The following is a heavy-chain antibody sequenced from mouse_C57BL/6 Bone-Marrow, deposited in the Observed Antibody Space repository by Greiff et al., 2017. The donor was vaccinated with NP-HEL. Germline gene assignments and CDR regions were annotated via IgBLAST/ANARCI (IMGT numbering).Heavy chain of an antibody. J-gene: IGHJ4*01. V-gene: IGHV5-9-1*02. D-gene: IGHD1-1*01. CDR3: TRVCYGSSVYAMDY. CDR2: ISSGGDYI. CDR1: GFTFSSYA. Sequence: EVKVVESGEGLVKPGGSLKLSCAASGFTFSSYAMSWVRQTPEKRLEWVAYISSGGDYIYYADTVKGRFTISRDNARNTLYLQMSSLKSEDTAMYYCTRVCYGSSVYAMDYWGQGTSVTVSS.